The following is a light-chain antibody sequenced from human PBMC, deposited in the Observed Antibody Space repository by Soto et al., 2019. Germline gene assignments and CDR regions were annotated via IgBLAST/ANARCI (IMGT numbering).Light chain of an antibody. CDR1: PTVTSSY. Sequence: VLTQSPGPLSLSPGEGATLSCRASPTVTSSYLAWYQQTPGQAPRLLIYGTSSRATGIPDRFSGSGSETDFTLTISRLEPEDFAVYYCQQYGSSPWTFGQGTKVDIK. CDR3: QQYGSSPWT. V-gene: IGKV3-20*01. CDR2: GTS. J-gene: IGKJ1*01.